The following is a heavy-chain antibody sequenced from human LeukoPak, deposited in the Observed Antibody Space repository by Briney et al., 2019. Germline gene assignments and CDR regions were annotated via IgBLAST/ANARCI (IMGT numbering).Heavy chain of an antibody. CDR1: GFTFSSYA. J-gene: IGHJ3*02. Sequence: GSLRLSCAASGFTFSSYAMHWVRQAPGKGLEWVAVISYDGSNKYYADSVKGRFTISRDNSKNTLYLQMNSLRAEDTAVYYCARDSHYAFDIWGQGTMVTVSS. CDR2: ISYDGSNK. CDR3: ARDSHYAFDI. V-gene: IGHV3-30-3*01.